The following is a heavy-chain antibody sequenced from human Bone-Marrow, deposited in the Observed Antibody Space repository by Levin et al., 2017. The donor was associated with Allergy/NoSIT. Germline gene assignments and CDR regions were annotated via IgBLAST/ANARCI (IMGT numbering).Heavy chain of an antibody. D-gene: IGHD1-14*01. J-gene: IGHJ4*02. CDR3: AMVKYNPGPHDY. CDR2: INQDGSVD. V-gene: IGHV3-7*04. CDR1: GFTFSAVW. Sequence: AGGSLRLSCAASGFTFSAVWMSWVRQGPGRGLEWVANINQDGSVDYAFFSLLFRFAISRDNAKNALYLQMNSLRAEDTAVYYCAMVKYNPGPHDYWGQGSLVTVSS.